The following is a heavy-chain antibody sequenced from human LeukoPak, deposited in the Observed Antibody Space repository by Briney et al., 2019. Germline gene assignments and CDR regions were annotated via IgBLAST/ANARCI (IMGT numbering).Heavy chain of an antibody. V-gene: IGHV3-11*05. D-gene: IGHD6-13*01. CDR1: GFTFSDYY. CDR2: ISSSSSYT. Sequence: GGSLGLSCAASGFTFSDYYMSWMRQAPGKGLEWVSYISSSSSYTNYAHSVKGRFTISRDNAKNSLYLQMNSLRAEDTPVYYGARDTRGYSRELGGYWGQGTLVTVSS. CDR3: ARDTRGYSRELGGY. J-gene: IGHJ4*02.